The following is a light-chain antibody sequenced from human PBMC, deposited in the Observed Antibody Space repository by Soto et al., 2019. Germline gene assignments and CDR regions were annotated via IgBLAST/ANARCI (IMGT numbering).Light chain of an antibody. V-gene: IGKV3-11*01. CDR3: QQRKKWPPIT. CDR2: DAS. J-gene: IGKJ5*01. CDR1: QSVDNF. Sequence: DIVLTQSPATLSSSPGERVTLSCRASQSVDNFLAWYQQKPGQPPRLLIYDASNRASGIPARFSGSGSGTDFTLTISSLEPEDLAIYFCQQRKKWPPITFGLGTRLEI.